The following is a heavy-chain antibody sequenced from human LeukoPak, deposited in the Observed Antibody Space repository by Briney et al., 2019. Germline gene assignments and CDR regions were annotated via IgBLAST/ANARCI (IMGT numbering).Heavy chain of an antibody. CDR2: FDPEDGET. CDR3: ATSQAVLGASEAFDI. D-gene: IGHD2-15*01. V-gene: IGHV1-24*01. J-gene: IGHJ3*02. Sequence: GASVKVSCKVSGYTLTELSMHWVRQAPGKRLEWRGGFDPEDGETIYAQKFQGRVTMTEDTSTDTAYMELSSLRSEDTAVYYCATSQAVLGASEAFDIWGQGTMVTVSS. CDR1: GYTLTELS.